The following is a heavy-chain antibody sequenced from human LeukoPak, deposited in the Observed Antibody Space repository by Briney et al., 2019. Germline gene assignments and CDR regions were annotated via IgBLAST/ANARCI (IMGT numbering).Heavy chain of an antibody. V-gene: IGHV4-34*01. Sequence: SETLSLTCAVYGGSFSGYYWSWIRQPPGKGLEWIGEINHSGSTNYNPSLKSRVTISLDTSKNQFSLKLSSVTAADTAVYYCASGLYSSGWCRYWGQGTLVTVSS. CDR2: INHSGST. CDR1: GGSFSGYY. J-gene: IGHJ4*02. CDR3: ASGLYSSGWCRY. D-gene: IGHD6-19*01.